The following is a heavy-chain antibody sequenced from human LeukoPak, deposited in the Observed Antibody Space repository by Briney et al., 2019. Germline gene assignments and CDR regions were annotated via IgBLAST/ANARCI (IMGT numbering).Heavy chain of an antibody. CDR1: GFTFSSYG. D-gene: IGHD3-10*01. V-gene: IGHV3-30*02. Sequence: GGSLRLSCAASGFTFSSYGMHWVRQAPGKGLEWVAFIRYDGSNKYYADSVKGRFTISRDNSKNTLYLQMNSLRAEDTAVYYCAKDQLYYYGSGSRYHYFDYWGQGTLVTVSS. J-gene: IGHJ4*02. CDR3: AKDQLYYYGSGSRYHYFDY. CDR2: IRYDGSNK.